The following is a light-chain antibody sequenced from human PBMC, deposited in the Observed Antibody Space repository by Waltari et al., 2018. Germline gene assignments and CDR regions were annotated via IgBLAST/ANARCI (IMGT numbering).Light chain of an antibody. CDR2: AAS. CDR3: QQRYSTPLT. CDR1: QSISSY. J-gene: IGKJ4*02. Sequence: DIQMTQSPSSLSASVGDSVTITCRASQSISSYLNWYQQKPGKAPTLLIYAASSLQSGVPSMFSGSGSGTDFTLTISSLQPEDFATYYCQQRYSTPLTFGGGTKVEIK. V-gene: IGKV1-39*01.